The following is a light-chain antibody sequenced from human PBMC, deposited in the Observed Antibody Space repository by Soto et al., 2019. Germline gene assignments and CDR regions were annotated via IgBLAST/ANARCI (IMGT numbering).Light chain of an antibody. V-gene: IGKV1-39*01. CDR1: QSINNY. CDR3: LQSYITPLT. Sequence: DIKITKSPACLSASADDRVSITCRASQSINNYLSWYQQKPGKAPNLLIFGASTLQSGVPSRFSGSGSGTDFTLTISSLQPEDFATYYCLQSYITPLTFGGGTKVDIK. J-gene: IGKJ4*01. CDR2: GAS.